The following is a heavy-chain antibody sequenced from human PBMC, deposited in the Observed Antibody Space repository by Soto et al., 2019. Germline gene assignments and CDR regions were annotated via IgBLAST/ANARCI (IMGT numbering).Heavy chain of an antibody. CDR2: ISANNGNT. V-gene: IGHV1-18*01. CDR1: GYTFLSYG. J-gene: IGHJ4*02. D-gene: IGHD3-22*01. Sequence: ASVKVSCKASGYTFLSYGISWVRQAPGQGLEWMGWISANNGNTKNVQRLQGRVTMTTDTSTNTAYMELRSLRSDDTAVYYCARVRRGYYDSSGYPYYFDYWGQGTLVTVSS. CDR3: ARVRRGYYDSSGYPYYFDY.